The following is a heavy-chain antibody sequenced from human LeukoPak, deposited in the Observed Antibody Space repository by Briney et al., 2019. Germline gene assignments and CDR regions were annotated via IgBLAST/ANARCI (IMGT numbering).Heavy chain of an antibody. J-gene: IGHJ4*02. CDR2: IYSDGST. V-gene: IGHV3-53*01. Sequence: GGSLRLSCAASGFTVNSNYMSWVRQAPGKGLEWVSVIYSDGSTYYADSVKGRFTISRDNPKNTLYLQMNSLRAEDTAVYYCARVGGVGLSYYYDSSGSLDYWGQGTLVTVSS. CDR3: ARVGGVGLSYYYDSSGSLDY. D-gene: IGHD3-22*01. CDR1: GFTVNSNY.